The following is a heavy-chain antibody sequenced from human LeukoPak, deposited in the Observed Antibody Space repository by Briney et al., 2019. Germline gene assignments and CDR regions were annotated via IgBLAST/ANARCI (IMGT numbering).Heavy chain of an antibody. J-gene: IGHJ3*01. Sequence: PGGSLRLSCAASGFTFSSYWMHWVRQAPGKGLVWFSRVKSDGSSTNYADSVKGRFTVSRDNAKNTLILQMNSLRAEDTAVYYCARGGSPPEALGDTFDVWGHGTLVTVSS. V-gene: IGHV3-74*01. CDR3: ARGGSPPEALGDTFDV. D-gene: IGHD1-26*01. CDR1: GFTFSSYW. CDR2: VKSDGSST.